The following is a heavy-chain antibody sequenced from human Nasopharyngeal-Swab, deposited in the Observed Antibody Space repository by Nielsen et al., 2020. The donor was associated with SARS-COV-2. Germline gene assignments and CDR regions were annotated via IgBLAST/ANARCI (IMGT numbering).Heavy chain of an antibody. V-gene: IGHV4-59*01. Sequence: WIRQPPGKGLEWIGYIYYSGGTNYNPSLKSRVTISVDTSKNQFSLKLSSVTAADTAVYYCARGGRGIFGVVTNFDYWGQGTLVTVSS. CDR2: IYYSGGT. D-gene: IGHD3-3*01. CDR3: ARGGRGIFGVVTNFDY. J-gene: IGHJ4*02.